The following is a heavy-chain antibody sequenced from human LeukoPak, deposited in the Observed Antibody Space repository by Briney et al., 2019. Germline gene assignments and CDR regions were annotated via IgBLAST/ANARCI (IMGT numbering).Heavy chain of an antibody. V-gene: IGHV3-21*04. CDR1: GFTFSSYG. CDR3: AKDSGTYWGSFDC. Sequence: GGSLRLSCAASGFTFSSYGMHWVRQAPGKGLEWVSSISSSSSYIYYADSVKGRFTISRDNAKNSLYLQMNSLRAEDTAVYYCAKDSGTYWGSFDCWGQGTLVTVSS. CDR2: ISSSSSYI. J-gene: IGHJ4*02. D-gene: IGHD1-26*01.